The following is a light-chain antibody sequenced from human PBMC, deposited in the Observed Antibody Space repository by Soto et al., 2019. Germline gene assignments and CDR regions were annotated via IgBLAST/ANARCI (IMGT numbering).Light chain of an antibody. CDR2: DVS. V-gene: IGKV1-5*01. Sequence: DIQMTQSPSTLSASVGDRVTITCRASQSISTWLAWYQQKPGKAPKLLIYDVSSLESGVSSRFSGSGSGTEFTLTISSLQPDDFATYYCQQYNSFPWTFGQGTKVEIK. J-gene: IGKJ1*01. CDR1: QSISTW. CDR3: QQYNSFPWT.